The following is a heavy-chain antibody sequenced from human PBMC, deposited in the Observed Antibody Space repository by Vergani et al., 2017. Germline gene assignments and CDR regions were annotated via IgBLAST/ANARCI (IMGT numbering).Heavy chain of an antibody. D-gene: IGHD4-17*01. J-gene: IGHJ4*02. Sequence: EVLLVESGGGLIQPGGSLRLSCAASGFTVSSNYMSWVRQAPGKGLEWVSVIYSGGSTFYADSVKGRFTISRDISKNTLYLQMNSLRAEDTAVYYCARYGDYVGLGYWGQGTLVTFSS. CDR3: ARYGDYVGLGY. CDR1: GFTVSSNY. CDR2: IYSGGST. V-gene: IGHV3-53*01.